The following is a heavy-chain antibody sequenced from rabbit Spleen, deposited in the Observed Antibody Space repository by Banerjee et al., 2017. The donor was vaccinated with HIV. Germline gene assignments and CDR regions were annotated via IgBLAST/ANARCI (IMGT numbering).Heavy chain of an antibody. CDR2: ISGGSGRT. CDR3: ARDLAAVIGWNFGL. D-gene: IGHD4-2*01. V-gene: IGHV1S40*01. Sequence: QQLVESGGGLVQPGASLTLTCTASGFSFSSGHYMCWVRQAPGKGLEWIACISGGSGRTWYANWAKGRSTISRISSTTVTLQMTSLTAADTATYFCARDLAAVIGWNFGLWGQGTLVT. J-gene: IGHJ4*01. CDR1: GFSFSSGHY.